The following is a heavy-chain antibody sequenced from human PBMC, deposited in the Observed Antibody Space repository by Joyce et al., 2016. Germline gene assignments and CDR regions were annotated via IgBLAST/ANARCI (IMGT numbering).Heavy chain of an antibody. V-gene: IGHV3-7*05. CDR2: IKKDGSDK. D-gene: IGHD7-27*01. Sequence: EFQLVESGGGLVQPGGSQRLSCAASGFTFSSYWMSWVRQAPGKGLEWVANIKKDGSDKNYVDSVKGRFTISRDNAKNSLYLQMNSLGAEDTALYYCARDIWARFDYWGQGTLVTVSS. J-gene: IGHJ4*02. CDR1: GFTFSSYW. CDR3: ARDIWARFDY.